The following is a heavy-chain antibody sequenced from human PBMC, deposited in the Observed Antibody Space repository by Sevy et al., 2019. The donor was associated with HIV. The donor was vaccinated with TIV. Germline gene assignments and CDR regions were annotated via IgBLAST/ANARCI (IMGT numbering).Heavy chain of an antibody. CDR2: ISSSSSTI. D-gene: IGHD3-3*01. V-gene: IGHV3-48*02. J-gene: IGHJ3*02. Sequence: GGSLRLSCAASGFTFSSYSMNWVRQAPGKGLEWASYISSSSSTIYYADSVKGRFTISRDNAKNSLYLQMNSLRDEDTAVYYCARGIEDYDFWSGYYKPLAFDIWGQGTMVTVSS. CDR1: GFTFSSYS. CDR3: ARGIEDYDFWSGYYKPLAFDI.